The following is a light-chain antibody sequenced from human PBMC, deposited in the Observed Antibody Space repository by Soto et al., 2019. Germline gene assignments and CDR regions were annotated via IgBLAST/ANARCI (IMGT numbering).Light chain of an antibody. Sequence: DIVMTQSPDSLAVSLGERATINCKSSQSVLYSSNNKNYLAWYQQKPGQPPKLLIYWASTRESGVPDRFSGSGSGTDFPLTLSSLQAEDVAVYYCQQYYSTPLTFGQGTKVEIK. CDR2: WAS. V-gene: IGKV4-1*01. CDR1: QSVLYSSNNKNY. CDR3: QQYYSTPLT. J-gene: IGKJ1*01.